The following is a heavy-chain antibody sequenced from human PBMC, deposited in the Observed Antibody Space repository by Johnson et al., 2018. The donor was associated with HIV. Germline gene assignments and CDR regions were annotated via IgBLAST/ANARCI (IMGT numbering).Heavy chain of an antibody. J-gene: IGHJ3*01. V-gene: IGHV3-33*01. D-gene: IGHD3-10*01. CDR1: GFSFSSYG. CDR2: IWYDGSTK. CDR3: ARDRSGRGVPIY. Sequence: QVQLVESGGGVVQPGRSLRLSCAASGFSFSSYGMHWVRQAAGKGLEWVALIWYDGSTKYYAEPVTGRFTISRDNSKNTLYLQMNSLRAEDTAVYYCARDRSGRGVPIYWGQGTMVTVSS.